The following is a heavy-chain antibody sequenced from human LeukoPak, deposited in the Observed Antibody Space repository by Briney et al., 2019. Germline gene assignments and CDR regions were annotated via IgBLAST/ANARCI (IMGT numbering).Heavy chain of an antibody. Sequence: TSETLSLTCSVSGGSISSYYWSWIRQPPGRGLEWIGYIYHTGSSYYNPSLKSRVTISVDTSKNQFSLMLNTVTAADTAVHYCARAEVVAGFDYWGQGTLVTVSS. CDR2: IYHTGSS. CDR1: GGSISSYY. CDR3: ARAEVVAGFDY. D-gene: IGHD6-19*01. J-gene: IGHJ4*02. V-gene: IGHV4-59*01.